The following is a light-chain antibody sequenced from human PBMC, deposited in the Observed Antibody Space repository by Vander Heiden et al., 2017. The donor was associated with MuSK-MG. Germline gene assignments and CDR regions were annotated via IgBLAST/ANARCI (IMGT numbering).Light chain of an antibody. CDR1: QSVSSN. Sequence: EIVMTQSPATLSVSPGERATLSCRASQSVSSNLAWYQQKPGLAPRLLIYGASTRAPGIPARFSGSGSGTELTLTISSLQSEDFAVYYCQQNNNWPYTFGQGTKLEIK. CDR2: GAS. V-gene: IGKV3-15*01. CDR3: QQNNNWPYT. J-gene: IGKJ2*01.